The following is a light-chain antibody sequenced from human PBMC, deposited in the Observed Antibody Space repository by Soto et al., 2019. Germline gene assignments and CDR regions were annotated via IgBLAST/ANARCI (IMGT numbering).Light chain of an antibody. CDR1: SSDAGGYNY. J-gene: IGLJ2*01. CDR2: DVS. CDR3: SSYTSSTYVV. V-gene: IGLV2-14*03. Sequence: QSALTQPASVSASPGQSNTISCTGTSSDAGGYNYVSWYQQHPGKAPKLIIYDVSNRPSGVSNRFSGAKSGNTASLTISGLQPEDEADYYCSSYTSSTYVVFGGGTKLTVL.